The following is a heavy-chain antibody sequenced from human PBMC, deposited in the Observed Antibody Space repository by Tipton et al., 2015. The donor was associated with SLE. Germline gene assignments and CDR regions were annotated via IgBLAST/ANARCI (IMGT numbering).Heavy chain of an antibody. J-gene: IGHJ4*02. CDR2: IDYSGNT. Sequence: TLSLTCTVSGGSISSYYWSWIRQPPGRGLEWIGYIDYSGNTNYNPSLKSRVTISVDTSKNQFSLKLSSVTAADTAVYYCASHSSSWFLDYWGQGTLVTVSS. CDR3: ASHSSSWFLDY. V-gene: IGHV4-59*07. D-gene: IGHD6-13*01. CDR1: GGSISSYY.